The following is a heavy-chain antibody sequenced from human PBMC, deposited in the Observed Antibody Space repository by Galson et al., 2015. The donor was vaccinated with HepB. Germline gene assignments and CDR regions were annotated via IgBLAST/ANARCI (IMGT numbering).Heavy chain of an antibody. CDR1: GFTFSNYA. Sequence: SLRLSCAASGFTFSNYAMSWVRQASGKGLEWVSALSGSGGSTYYADSVKGRFTISRDNSKNTLYLQMNSLRAEDTAVYYCAKVGSSNSWYGYFYGMDVWGQGTTATVSS. D-gene: IGHD6-13*01. CDR3: AKVGSSNSWYGYFYGMDV. CDR2: LSGSGGST. V-gene: IGHV3-23*01. J-gene: IGHJ6*02.